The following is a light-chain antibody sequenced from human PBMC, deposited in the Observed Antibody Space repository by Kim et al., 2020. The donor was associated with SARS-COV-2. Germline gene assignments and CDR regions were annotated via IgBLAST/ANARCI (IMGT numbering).Light chain of an antibody. CDR3: QQYGNSPQT. Sequence: SPGERATLSCRASQSVSSNYLAWYQQKPGQAPRLVIYGASSRATGIPDRFSGSGSGTDFTLTISSLEPEDLAVYYCQQYGNSPQTFGQWTKVDIK. CDR2: GAS. CDR1: QSVSSNY. V-gene: IGKV3-20*01. J-gene: IGKJ1*01.